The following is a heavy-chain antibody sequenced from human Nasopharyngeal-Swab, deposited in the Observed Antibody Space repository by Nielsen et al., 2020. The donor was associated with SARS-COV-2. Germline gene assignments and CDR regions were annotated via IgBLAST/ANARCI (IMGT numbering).Heavy chain of an antibody. Sequence: GGSLRLSCAASGFTFDDYAMHWVRQAPGKGLAWVSGIRWNSGSIGYADSVEGRFTISRDNAKNSLYLQMNSLRAEDTALYYCAKDFFYGDAGDWYFDLWGRGTLVTVSS. D-gene: IGHD4-17*01. CDR1: GFTFDDYA. V-gene: IGHV3-9*01. CDR3: AKDFFYGDAGDWYFDL. CDR2: IRWNSGSI. J-gene: IGHJ2*01.